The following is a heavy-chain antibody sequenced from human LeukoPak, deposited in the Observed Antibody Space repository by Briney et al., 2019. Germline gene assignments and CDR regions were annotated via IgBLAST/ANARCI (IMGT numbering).Heavy chain of an antibody. D-gene: IGHD3-10*01. CDR1: GGSFSGYY. V-gene: IGHV4-34*01. CDR3: ERGRGLYYGSGSQTP. J-gene: IGHJ5*02. Sequence: SETLSLTCAVYGGSFSGYYWSWLRQPPGKGLEWIGEINHSGSTNYNPSLKSRVTISVDTSKNQFSLKLSSVTAADTAVYYCERGRGLYYGSGSQTPWGQGTLVTVSS. CDR2: INHSGST.